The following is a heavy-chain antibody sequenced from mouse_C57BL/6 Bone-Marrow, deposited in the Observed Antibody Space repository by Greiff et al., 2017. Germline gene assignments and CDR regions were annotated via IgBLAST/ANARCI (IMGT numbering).Heavy chain of an antibody. CDR1: GYTFTDYY. V-gene: IGHV1-26*01. Sequence: VQLQQSGPELVKPGASVKISCKASGYTFTDYYMNWVKQSHGKSLEWIGDINPNNGGTSYNQKFKGKATLTVDKSSSTAYMELRSLTSEDSAVYYCTRYGSDDWYFDVWGTGTTVTVSS. CDR3: TRYGSDDWYFDV. J-gene: IGHJ1*03. D-gene: IGHD1-1*01. CDR2: INPNNGGT.